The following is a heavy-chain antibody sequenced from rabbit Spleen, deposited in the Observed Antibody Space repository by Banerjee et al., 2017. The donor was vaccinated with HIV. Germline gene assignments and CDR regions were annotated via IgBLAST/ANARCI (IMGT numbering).Heavy chain of an antibody. D-gene: IGHD4-1*01. J-gene: IGHJ3*01. Sequence: QEQLVESGGGLVQPEGSLTLTCKASGIDFSNYYYMCWVRQAPGKGLEWIGTIITTEHSAYYASWVNGRFTISNDNAQNTVDLQMNSLTAADTATYFCARDKVPWLGLTRLDLWGPGTLVTVS. CDR1: GIDFSNYYY. CDR2: IITTEHSA. CDR3: ARDKVPWLGLTRLDL. V-gene: IGHV1S43*01.